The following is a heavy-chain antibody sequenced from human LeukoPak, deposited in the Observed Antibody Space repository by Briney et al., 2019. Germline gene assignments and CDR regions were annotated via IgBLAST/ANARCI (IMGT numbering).Heavy chain of an antibody. Sequence: NPSETLSLTCAVYGGSFSGYYWSWIRQPPGKGLEWIGEINHSGSTNYNPSLKSRVTISVDTSKNQFPLKLSSVTAADTAVYYCARGKPSPLDYWGQGTLVTVSS. CDR1: GGSFSGYY. CDR2: INHSGST. CDR3: ARGKPSPLDY. V-gene: IGHV4-34*01. J-gene: IGHJ4*02.